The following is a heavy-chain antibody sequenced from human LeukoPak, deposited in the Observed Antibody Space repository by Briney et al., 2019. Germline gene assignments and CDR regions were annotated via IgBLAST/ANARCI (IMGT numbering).Heavy chain of an antibody. CDR2: IYYSGST. J-gene: IGHJ3*02. Sequence: PWETLSLTCTVSGGSISSSSYYWGWIRQPPGKGLEWIGSIYYSGSTYYNPSLKSRVTISVDTSKNQFSLKLSSVTAADTAVYYCARAPPYYGSGIDAFDIWGQGTMVTVSS. CDR1: GGSISSSSYY. V-gene: IGHV4-39*07. CDR3: ARAPPYYGSGIDAFDI. D-gene: IGHD3-10*01.